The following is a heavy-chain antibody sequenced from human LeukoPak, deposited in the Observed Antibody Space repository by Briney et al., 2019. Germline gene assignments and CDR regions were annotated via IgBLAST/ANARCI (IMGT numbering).Heavy chain of an antibody. V-gene: IGHV3-21*01. CDR1: GFTFNNYN. D-gene: IGHD6-19*01. J-gene: IGHJ4*02. CDR3: ARRPVAGYFDY. Sequence: PGGSLRLSCAASGFTFNNYNINWVRQAPGKGLEWVSSISSSSSYIYYADSVKGRFTISRDNAKNSLYLQMNSLRAEDTAVYYCARRPVAGYFDYWGQGTQVTVSS. CDR2: ISSSSSYI.